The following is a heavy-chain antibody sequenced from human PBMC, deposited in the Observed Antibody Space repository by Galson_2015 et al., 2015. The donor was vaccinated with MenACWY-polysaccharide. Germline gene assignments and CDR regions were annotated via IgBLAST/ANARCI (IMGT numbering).Heavy chain of an antibody. D-gene: IGHD6-13*01. CDR1: GFTFTSSA. CDR2: IVVGSGNT. Sequence: SVKVSCKASGFTFTSSAVQWVRQARGQRLEWIGRIVVGSGNTNYAQKFQERVTITRDMSTSTAYMELSSLRSEDTAVYCCAAVGGRNSSSWYLDYWGQGTLVTVSS. CDR3: AAVGGRNSSSWYLDY. V-gene: IGHV1-58*01. J-gene: IGHJ4*02.